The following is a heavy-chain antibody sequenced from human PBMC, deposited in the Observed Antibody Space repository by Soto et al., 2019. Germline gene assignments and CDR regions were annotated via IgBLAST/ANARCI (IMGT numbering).Heavy chain of an antibody. J-gene: IGHJ4*02. CDR3: ASHIVVVVAATPGY. CDR1: GFTFSSYA. CDR2: ISGSGGST. Sequence: EVQLLESGGGLVQPGGSLRLSCAASGFTFSSYAMSWVRQAPGKGLEWVSPISGSGGSTYYADSVKGRFTISRDNSKNTLYLQMNSLRAEDTAVYYCASHIVVVVAATPGYWGQGTLVTVSS. D-gene: IGHD2-15*01. V-gene: IGHV3-23*01.